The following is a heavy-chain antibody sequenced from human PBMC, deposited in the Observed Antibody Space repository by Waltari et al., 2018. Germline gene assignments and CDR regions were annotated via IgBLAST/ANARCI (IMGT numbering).Heavy chain of an antibody. Sequence: QVQLQESGPGLVKPSQTLSLTCTVSVGSISSGSYYWSWIRQPAGKGLAWIGRIYTSGSPNNNASLKSRVTISLDTSKNQFSLKLSSGTAADTAVYYCARVGGYASGSPRVDYWGRGTLVTVSS. CDR3: ARVGGYASGSPRVDY. J-gene: IGHJ4*02. V-gene: IGHV4-61*02. D-gene: IGHD3-10*01. CDR2: IYTSGSP. CDR1: VGSISSGSYY.